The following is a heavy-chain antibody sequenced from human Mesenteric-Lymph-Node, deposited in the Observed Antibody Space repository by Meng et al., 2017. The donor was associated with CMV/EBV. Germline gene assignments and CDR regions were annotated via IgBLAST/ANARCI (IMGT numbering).Heavy chain of an antibody. CDR2: IRYDGSNK. J-gene: IGHJ4*02. CDR1: GFTFSSYG. CDR3: ASSIEATGDH. V-gene: IGHV3-30*02. Sequence: GESLKISCAASGFTFSSYGMHWVRQAPGKGLEWVAFIRYDGSNKYYADSVKGRFTISRDNSKNTLYLQMSSLKVEDKAVYYCASSIEATGDHWGQGTLVTVSS. D-gene: IGHD6-13*01.